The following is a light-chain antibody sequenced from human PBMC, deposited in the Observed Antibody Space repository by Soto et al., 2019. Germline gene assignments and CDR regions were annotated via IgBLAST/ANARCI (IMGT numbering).Light chain of an antibody. V-gene: IGKV1-8*01. CDR3: QQYNNWST. J-gene: IGKJ5*01. CDR1: QGISSY. CDR2: GAS. Sequence: IRMPQSPSSFSASTGDRFTITCRASQGISSYLAWYQQKPGKAPKXLIYGASTRATGIQARFSGSGSGTEFTLTIRSLQSEDFAIYYCQQYNNWSTCGQGTRLEIK.